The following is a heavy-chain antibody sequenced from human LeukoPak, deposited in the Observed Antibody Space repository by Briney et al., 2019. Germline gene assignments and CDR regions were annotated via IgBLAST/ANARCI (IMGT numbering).Heavy chain of an antibody. CDR3: ARVGAYCSSTSCYSQYYFDY. CDR1: GYTFTGHY. V-gene: IGHV1-2*02. D-gene: IGHD2-2*01. CDR2: INPNSGGT. Sequence: ASVKVSCKASGYTFTGHYMHWVRQAPGQGLEWMGWINPNSGGTNYAQKFQGRVTMTRDTSISTAYMELSRLRSDDTAVYYCARVGAYCSSTSCYSQYYFDYWGQGTLVTVSS. J-gene: IGHJ4*02.